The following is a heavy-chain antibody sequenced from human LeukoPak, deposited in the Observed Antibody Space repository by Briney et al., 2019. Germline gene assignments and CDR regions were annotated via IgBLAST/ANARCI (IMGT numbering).Heavy chain of an antibody. J-gene: IGHJ4*02. CDR1: GYSFTSYW. CDR2: IYPGDSDT. CDR3: ARRRYNSGWYYFDY. V-gene: IGHV5-51*01. Sequence: GESLKISCKGSGYSFTSYWIAWVRQMPGKGLEWMGLIYPGDSDTKYSPSFRGQVTISADKSISTAYLQWSSLKASDTAIYYCARRRYNSGWYYFDYWGQGTLVTVSS. D-gene: IGHD6-19*01.